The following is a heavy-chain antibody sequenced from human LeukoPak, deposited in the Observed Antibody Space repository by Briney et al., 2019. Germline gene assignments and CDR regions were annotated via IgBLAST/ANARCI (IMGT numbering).Heavy chain of an antibody. CDR2: ISGSGDRT. CDR3: AGPVGFDY. V-gene: IGHV3-23*01. CDR1: GFTFSTYA. D-gene: IGHD1-26*01. J-gene: IGHJ4*02. Sequence: GGSLRLSCVASGFTFSTYAMNWVRQAPGKGLEWVSTISGSGDRTYYAGFVKGRFTISRDNSKNTPFLQMNSLRAEDTAIYYCAGPVGFDYWGQGTLVTVSS.